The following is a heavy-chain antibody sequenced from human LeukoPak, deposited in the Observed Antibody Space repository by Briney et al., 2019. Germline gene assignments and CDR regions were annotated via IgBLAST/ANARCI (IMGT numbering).Heavy chain of an antibody. J-gene: IGHJ4*02. D-gene: IGHD3-22*01. V-gene: IGHV4-31*03. CDR1: GDSISSDAFY. CDR2: IYYSGST. CDR3: ARGVSVYYDSSGYYYFDY. Sequence: PSETLSLTCTVSGDSISSDAFYWSWVRQDPGKGLEWIGHIYYSGSTSYNPSLKSRPTISVDTSKNQFSLRLRSVTAADTAVYYCARGVSVYYDSSGYYYFDYWGQGTLVTVSS.